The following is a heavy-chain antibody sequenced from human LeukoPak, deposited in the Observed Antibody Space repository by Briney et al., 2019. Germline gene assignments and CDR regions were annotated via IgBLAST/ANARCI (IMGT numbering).Heavy chain of an antibody. Sequence: SETLSLTCTVSGGSISSYYWSWIRQPTGKGLEWIGRIYTSGSTNYNPSLKSRVTMSVDTSKNQFSLKLSSVTAADTAVYYCARAGIAVAGHNWFDPWGQGTLVTVSS. CDR2: IYTSGST. J-gene: IGHJ5*02. V-gene: IGHV4-4*07. CDR1: GGSISSYY. CDR3: ARAGIAVAGHNWFDP. D-gene: IGHD6-19*01.